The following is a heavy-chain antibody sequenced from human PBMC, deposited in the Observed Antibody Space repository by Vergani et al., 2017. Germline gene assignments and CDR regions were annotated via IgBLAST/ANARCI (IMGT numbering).Heavy chain of an antibody. CDR2: IYYSGST. V-gene: IGHV4-31*11. D-gene: IGHD3-3*01. Sequence: QLQLQESGSGLVKPSQTLSLTCAVSGGSISSGGYYWSWIRQHPGKGLEWIGYIYYSGSTYYNPSLKSRVTISVDTSKNQFSLKLSSVTAADTAVYYCARDRVRYDFWSGTPDYYMDVWGKGTTVTVSS. CDR1: GGSISSGGYY. CDR3: ARDRVRYDFWSGTPDYYMDV. J-gene: IGHJ6*03.